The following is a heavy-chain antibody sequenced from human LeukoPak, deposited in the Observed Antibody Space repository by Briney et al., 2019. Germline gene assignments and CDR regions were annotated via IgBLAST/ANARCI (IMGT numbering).Heavy chain of an antibody. CDR3: ARHDYGDYVGFDY. Sequence: SETLSLTCTVSGGSISGYYWSWIRQPPGKGLEWIGYIYYSGSTNYNPSLKSRVTISVDTSKNQFSLNLSSVTAADTAVYYCARHDYGDYVGFDYWGQGTLVTVSS. CDR2: IYYSGST. D-gene: IGHD4-17*01. J-gene: IGHJ4*02. V-gene: IGHV4-59*08. CDR1: GGSISGYY.